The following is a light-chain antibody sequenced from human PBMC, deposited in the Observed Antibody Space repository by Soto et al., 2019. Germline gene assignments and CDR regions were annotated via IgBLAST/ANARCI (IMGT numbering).Light chain of an antibody. CDR2: DVS. CDR1: SSDADAYNY. CDR3: SSYTSSTIL. V-gene: IGLV2-14*03. Sequence: QSALTQPASVSGSPGQSIIISCTGTSSDADAYNYVSWYQHHPGKAPKLLIYDVSNRPSGISNRFSGSKSGNTASLTISGXXXEDEADYFCSSYTSSTILFGGGTKLTVL. J-gene: IGLJ2*01.